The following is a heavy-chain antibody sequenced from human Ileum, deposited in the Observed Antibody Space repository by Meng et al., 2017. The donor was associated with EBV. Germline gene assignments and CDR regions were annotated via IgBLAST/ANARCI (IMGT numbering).Heavy chain of an antibody. D-gene: IGHD3-22*01. CDR3: ASSDYYRSDY. Sequence: QVTLQGAGPGLGKPSGTLSLTFAVPGGSISRSDWWSWVRQPPGKGLEWIGETSHSGSTNYSPSLKSRVTISLDKSKNQLSLKLNSVTAADTAVYYCASSDYYRSDYWGQGTLVTVSS. V-gene: IGHV4-4*02. CDR2: TSHSGST. CDR1: GGSISRSDW. J-gene: IGHJ4*02.